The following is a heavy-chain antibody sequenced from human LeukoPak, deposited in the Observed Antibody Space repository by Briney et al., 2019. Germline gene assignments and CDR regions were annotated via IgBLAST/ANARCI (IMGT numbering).Heavy chain of an antibody. Sequence: SETLSLTCTVSGGSVSSGSYYWSWIRQPPGKGLEGSGYIYYSGSTNYNPSLKSRVTISVDTSKNQFSLKLSSVTAADTAVYYCASDDYGGNGYYFDYWGQGTLVTVSS. J-gene: IGHJ4*02. D-gene: IGHD4-23*01. CDR2: IYYSGST. V-gene: IGHV4-61*01. CDR1: GGSVSSGSYY. CDR3: ASDDYGGNGYYFDY.